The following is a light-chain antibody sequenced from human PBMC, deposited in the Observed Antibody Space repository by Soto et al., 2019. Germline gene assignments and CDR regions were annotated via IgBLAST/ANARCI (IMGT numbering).Light chain of an antibody. Sequence: DIQMTQSPSTLSASVGDRVTITCRASQSISSWLAWYQQKPGKAPKLLIYDASSLESGVPSRFSGSGSGTEFTLTISSLQPEDFAVYYCQQYGSSPFSFGGGPKLEIK. CDR1: QSISSW. CDR3: QQYGSSPFS. J-gene: IGKJ4*01. V-gene: IGKV1-5*01. CDR2: DAS.